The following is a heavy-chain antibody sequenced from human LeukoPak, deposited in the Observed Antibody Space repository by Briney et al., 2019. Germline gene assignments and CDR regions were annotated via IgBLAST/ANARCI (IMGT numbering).Heavy chain of an antibody. CDR2: INPNSGHT. D-gene: IGHD2-2*01. Sequence: ASVKVSCKASGYTFTSYEIHWVRQATGQGLQWMGWINPNSGHTGYAQRFQGRVTMTRSTSISTAYMELSSLRSDDTAVYYCARPMNQRLSDWFDPWGQGTLVTVSS. V-gene: IGHV1-8*01. CDR3: ARPMNQRLSDWFDP. J-gene: IGHJ5*01. CDR1: GYTFTSYE.